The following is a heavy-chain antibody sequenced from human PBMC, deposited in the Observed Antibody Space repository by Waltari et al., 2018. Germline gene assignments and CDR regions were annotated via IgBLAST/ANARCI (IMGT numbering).Heavy chain of an antibody. D-gene: IGHD1-26*01. CDR3: AGELGVVGATPFDI. V-gene: IGHV4-38-2*02. CDR1: GYSISSGYY. Sequence: QVQLQESGPGLVKPSETLSLTCAVSGYSISSGYYWGWIRQPPGKGLEWIGSIYHSGSTYYNPSLKSRVTISVDTSKNQFSLKLSSVTAADTAVYYCAGELGVVGATPFDIWGQGTMVTVSS. CDR2: IYHSGST. J-gene: IGHJ3*02.